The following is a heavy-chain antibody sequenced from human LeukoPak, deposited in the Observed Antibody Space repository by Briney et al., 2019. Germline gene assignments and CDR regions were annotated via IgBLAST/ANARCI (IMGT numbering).Heavy chain of an antibody. D-gene: IGHD2-2*01. V-gene: IGHV3-21*01. CDR2: IGSVTTYI. Sequence: TGGSLRLSCAASGFTFSDYTMNWVRQAPGKGLEWVSSIGSVTTYIYYADSVRGRFTISRDNAKSTLYLQMNSLRAEDTAVYYCASSTQISKYADYWGQGALVTVSS. CDR3: ASSTQISKYADY. CDR1: GFTFSDYT. J-gene: IGHJ4*02.